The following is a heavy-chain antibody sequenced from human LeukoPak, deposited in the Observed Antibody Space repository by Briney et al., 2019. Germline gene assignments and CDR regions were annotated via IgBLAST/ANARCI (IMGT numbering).Heavy chain of an antibody. D-gene: IGHD3-10*01. Sequence: SGGSLRLSCAASGFTFSIYWMHWVRQAPGKGLVWVSRINSDGSSTSYADSVKGRFTISRDNSKNTLYLHMNSLIPEDTAVYFCAKDWKFYYVSGSFFPDNWGQGTLVTVSS. CDR1: GFTFSIYW. CDR3: AKDWKFYYVSGSFFPDN. V-gene: IGHV3-74*01. J-gene: IGHJ4*02. CDR2: INSDGSST.